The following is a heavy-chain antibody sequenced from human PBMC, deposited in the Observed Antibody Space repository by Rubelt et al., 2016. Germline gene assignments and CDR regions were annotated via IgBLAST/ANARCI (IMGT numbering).Heavy chain of an antibody. CDR3: ARVSRATLVTLNYYGMDV. D-gene: IGHD4-23*01. CDR1: GFTFSSYS. J-gene: IGHJ6*02. V-gene: IGHV3-21*01. Sequence: EVQLVESGGGLVQPGGSLRLSCAASGFTFSSYSMNWVRQAPGKGLEWVSSITSSSTFIYYADSVKGRFTISRDNAKDSLYLQMNSLRAEDAAVYYCARVSRATLVTLNYYGMDVWGQGTTVTVSS. CDR2: ITSSSTFI.